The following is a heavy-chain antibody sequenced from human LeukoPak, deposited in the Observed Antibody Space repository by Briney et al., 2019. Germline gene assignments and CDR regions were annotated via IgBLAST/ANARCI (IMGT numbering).Heavy chain of an antibody. Sequence: ASVKVSCKASGGTFSSYAISWVRQAPGQGLEWMGRIIPILGIANYAQKFQGRVTITADKSTSTAYMELSSLRSEDTAVYYCATNTAMARRSGMDVWGQGTTVTVSS. CDR3: ATNTAMARRSGMDV. D-gene: IGHD5-18*01. CDR1: GGTFSSYA. CDR2: IIPILGIA. V-gene: IGHV1-69*04. J-gene: IGHJ6*02.